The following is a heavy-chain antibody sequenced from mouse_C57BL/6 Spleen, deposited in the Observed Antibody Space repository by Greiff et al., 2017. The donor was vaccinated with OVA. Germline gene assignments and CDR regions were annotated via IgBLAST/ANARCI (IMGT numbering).Heavy chain of an antibody. Sequence: QVQLQQPGAELVKPGASVKLSCKASGYTFTSYWMHWVKQRPGQGLEWLGMIHPNSGSTNYNEKFKSKATLTVDKSSSTAYMQLSSLTSEDSAVYYCARGDGGYFDYWGQGTTLTVSS. CDR3: ARGDGGYFDY. V-gene: IGHV1-64*01. J-gene: IGHJ2*01. D-gene: IGHD3-3*01. CDR2: IHPNSGST. CDR1: GYTFTSYW.